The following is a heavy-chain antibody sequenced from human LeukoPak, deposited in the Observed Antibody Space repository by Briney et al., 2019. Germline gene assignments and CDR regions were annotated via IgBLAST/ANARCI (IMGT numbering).Heavy chain of an antibody. CDR3: AREGYDFWSRPRFDY. V-gene: IGHV4-4*07. CDR1: GGSISSYY. Sequence: SQTLSLTCTVSGGSISSYYWSWIRQPAGKGLEWIGRIYTSGSTNYNPSLESRVTMSVDTSKNQFSLKLSSVTAADTAVYYCAREGYDFWSRPRFDYWGQATLVTVSS. D-gene: IGHD3-3*01. CDR2: IYTSGST. J-gene: IGHJ4*02.